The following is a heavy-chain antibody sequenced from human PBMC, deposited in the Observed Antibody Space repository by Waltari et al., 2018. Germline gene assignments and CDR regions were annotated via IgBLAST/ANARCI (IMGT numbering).Heavy chain of an antibody. CDR1: GYSISSGYY. CDR2: IDHSGRT. D-gene: IGHD1-26*01. J-gene: IGHJ4*02. V-gene: IGHV4-38-2*02. CDR3: TREEGGATDY. Sequence: QVQLQESGPGLVKPSETLSLTCAVSGYSISSGYYWGWIRQPPGKGLEWIGTIDHSGRTFYNPSLKSRVTLSVDTSKNQFSLKLSSVTAADTAVYYCTREEGGATDYWGQGTLVTVSS.